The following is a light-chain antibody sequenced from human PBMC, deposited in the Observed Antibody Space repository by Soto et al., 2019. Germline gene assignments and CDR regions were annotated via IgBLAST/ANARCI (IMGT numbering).Light chain of an antibody. V-gene: IGKV3-20*01. Sequence: EIVMTQSPATLSLSPGERATLSCRASQSVGKYLVWYQQKPGQAPRLLIYGASSRATGIPDRFSGSGSGTDFTLTISRLEPEDFAVYYCQQYGSSPWTFGQGTKV. CDR2: GAS. CDR3: QQYGSSPWT. J-gene: IGKJ1*01. CDR1: QSVGKY.